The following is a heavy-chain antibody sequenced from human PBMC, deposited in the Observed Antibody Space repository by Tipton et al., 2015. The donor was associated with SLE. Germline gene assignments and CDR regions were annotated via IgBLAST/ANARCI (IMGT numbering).Heavy chain of an antibody. D-gene: IGHD7-27*01. CDR1: GGSISSSSYY. J-gene: IGHJ2*01. Sequence: TLSLTCTVSGGSISSSSYYWGWIRQPPGKGLEWIGSIYYSGSTYYNPSLKSRVTISVDTSKNHFSLKLNSVTAADTAVYYCARHAWGSNWYFDLWGRGTLVTVSA. V-gene: IGHV4-39*01. CDR2: IYYSGST. CDR3: ARHAWGSNWYFDL.